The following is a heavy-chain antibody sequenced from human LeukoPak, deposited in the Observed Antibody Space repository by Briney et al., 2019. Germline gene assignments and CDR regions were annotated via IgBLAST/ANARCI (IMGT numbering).Heavy chain of an antibody. CDR2: IYHSGST. CDR1: GYSISSGYY. CDR3: ASTIGY. Sequence: SETLSLTCTVSGYSISSGYYWGWIRQPPRKGLEWIGSIYHSGSTYYNPSLKSRVTISVDTSKNQFSLKLSSVTAADTAVYYCASTIGYWGQGTLVTVSS. J-gene: IGHJ4*02. V-gene: IGHV4-38-2*02. D-gene: IGHD2-2*01.